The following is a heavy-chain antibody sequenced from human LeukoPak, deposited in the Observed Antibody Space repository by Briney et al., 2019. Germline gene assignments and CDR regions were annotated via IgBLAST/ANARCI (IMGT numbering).Heavy chain of an antibody. Sequence: IPGGSLRLSCAASGFIFSDYYMSWILQAPGKGLESVSYVSSSGSTIYYADSVKGRFTISRDNAKNSLYLQMNSLRAEDTAVYYCARSIAAAGYLHYYYYYTDVWGKGTTVTVSS. D-gene: IGHD6-13*01. CDR2: VSSSGSTI. CDR1: GFIFSDYY. J-gene: IGHJ6*03. CDR3: ARSIAAAGYLHYYYYYTDV. V-gene: IGHV3-11*01.